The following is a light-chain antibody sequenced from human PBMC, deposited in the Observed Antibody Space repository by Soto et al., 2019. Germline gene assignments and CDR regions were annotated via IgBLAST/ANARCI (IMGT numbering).Light chain of an antibody. CDR1: QTVSITY. V-gene: IGKV3-11*01. CDR2: DAS. CDR3: QQRSNWPPT. Sequence: VLTQSPGTLSLSPGESATLSCRASQTVSITYLTWYQQKPGQAPRLLIYDASNRATGIPARFSGSGSGTDFTLTISSLEPEDFAVYYCQQRSNWPPTFGQGTRLEI. J-gene: IGKJ5*01.